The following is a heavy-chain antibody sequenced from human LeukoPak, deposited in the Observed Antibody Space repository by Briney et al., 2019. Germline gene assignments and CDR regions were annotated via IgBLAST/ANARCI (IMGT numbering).Heavy chain of an antibody. J-gene: IGHJ3*02. CDR1: GGTFSSYA. CDR2: IIPIFGTA. Sequence: SVKVSCKASGGTFSSYAFSWVRQAPGQGLEWMGGIIPIFGTANYAQKFQGRVTITADESTSTAYMELSSLRSEDTAVYYCAREGFWSGYYTGMGAFDIWGQGTMVTVSS. CDR3: AREGFWSGYYTGMGAFDI. V-gene: IGHV1-69*13. D-gene: IGHD3-3*01.